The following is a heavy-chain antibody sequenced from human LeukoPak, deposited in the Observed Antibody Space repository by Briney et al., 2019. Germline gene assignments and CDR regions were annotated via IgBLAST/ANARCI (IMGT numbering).Heavy chain of an antibody. D-gene: IGHD1-26*01. J-gene: IGHJ3*02. CDR2: ISFDATKE. Sequence: PGGSLRLSCAASGFTFGNYAMRWVRQAPGKGLEWVAVISFDATKEYFGKSVRGRFTISRDNSKSTLFLQMHSLRVEDTALYFCARFKVGSNTTQKNAFDIWGRGTVVTVSS. V-gene: IGHV3-30*04. CDR3: ARFKVGSNTTQKNAFDI. CDR1: GFTFGNYA.